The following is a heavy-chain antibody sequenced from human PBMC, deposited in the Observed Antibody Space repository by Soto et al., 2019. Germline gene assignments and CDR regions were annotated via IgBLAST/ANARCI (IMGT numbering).Heavy chain of an antibody. J-gene: IGHJ4*02. CDR1: GFTFSSFW. V-gene: IGHV3-74*01. CDR2: INTDGSST. D-gene: IGHD3-10*01. CDR3: AKRGVDTFGLSY. Sequence: EVQLVESGGGLVQPGGSLRLSCAVFGFTFSSFWMHWVRQAPGEGLVWVSRINTDGSSTSYADSVKGRFTISRDNAKNTLYLQMNSLRVEDTAMYYCAKRGVDTFGLSYWGQGTLVTVSS.